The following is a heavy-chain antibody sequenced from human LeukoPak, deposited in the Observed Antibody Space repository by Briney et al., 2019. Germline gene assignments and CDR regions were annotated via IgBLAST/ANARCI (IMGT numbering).Heavy chain of an antibody. V-gene: IGHV1-69*05. CDR2: VIPIFGTA. CDR1: RGTFSSYV. J-gene: IGHJ1*01. Sequence: SVNVSCMHSRGTFSSYVISWVRQAPRQGLEWVGGVIPIFGTANYAQKFQGRVTITTDESTSTAYMELSSLRSEDTAVYYCARAGGYNFQHWGQGTLVTVSS. CDR3: ARAGGYNFQH. D-gene: IGHD3-22*01.